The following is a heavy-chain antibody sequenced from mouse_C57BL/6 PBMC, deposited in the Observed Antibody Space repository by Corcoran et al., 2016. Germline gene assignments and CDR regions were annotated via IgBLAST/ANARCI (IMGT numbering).Heavy chain of an antibody. CDR3: ARWIYYGPGQTFDY. V-gene: IGHV1-75*01. Sequence: QVQLQQSGPELVKPGASVKISCKASGYTFPAYYINWVKQRPGQGLEWIGWIFPGSGSTYYNEKFKGKATLTVDKSSSTAYMLLSSLTSEDSAVYFCARWIYYGPGQTFDYWGQGTTLTVSS. J-gene: IGHJ2*01. CDR2: IFPGSGST. D-gene: IGHD2-1*01. CDR1: GYTFPAYY.